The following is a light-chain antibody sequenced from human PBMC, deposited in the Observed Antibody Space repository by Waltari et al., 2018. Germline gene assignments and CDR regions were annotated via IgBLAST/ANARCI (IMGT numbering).Light chain of an antibody. CDR3: ASWDDSLSAWV. V-gene: IGLV1-44*01. CDR2: GDH. J-gene: IGLJ3*02. Sequence: QSVLTQPPSASGTPGQRVTVSRSGRTSNVGSKPVSWFQQLPGAAPRLLICGDHQWPSGVPGRCSGSKSGTSASLAISGLQSEDEADYYCASWDDSLSAWVFGGGTKLTVL. CDR1: TSNVGSKP.